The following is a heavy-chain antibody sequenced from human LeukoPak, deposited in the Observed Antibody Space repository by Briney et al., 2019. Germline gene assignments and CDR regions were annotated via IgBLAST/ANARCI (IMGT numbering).Heavy chain of an antibody. D-gene: IGHD3-3*01. CDR2: ISYDGSNK. V-gene: IGHV3-30*04. J-gene: IGHJ4*02. Sequence: GGSLRLSCAASGFTFSSYAMHWVRQAPGKGLEWVAVISYDGSNKYYADSVKGRFTISRDNSKNTLYLQMNSLRAEDTAVYYCARDPRFPVQAQDYWGQGTLVTVSS. CDR3: ARDPRFPVQAQDY. CDR1: GFTFSSYA.